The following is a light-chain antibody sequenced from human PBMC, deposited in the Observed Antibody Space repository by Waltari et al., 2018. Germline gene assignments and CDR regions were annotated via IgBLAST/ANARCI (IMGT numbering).Light chain of an antibody. CDR2: EVI. CDR3: CSYVQKDSWL. J-gene: IGLJ3*02. Sequence: QSALTQPASVSGAPGQSITIPCTGTTGDGGKSNFVSWYQHHPGKVPKLIIYEVIKRPSGTSDRFTGPKSGNTAALSIPGLQAEDEADYYCCSYVQKDSWLFGGGTKVTVL. V-gene: IGLV2-23*02. CDR1: TGDGGKSNF.